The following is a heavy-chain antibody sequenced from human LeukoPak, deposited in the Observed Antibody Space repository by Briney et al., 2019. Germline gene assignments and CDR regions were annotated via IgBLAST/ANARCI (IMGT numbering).Heavy chain of an antibody. CDR1: GFTFSDYN. D-gene: IGHD1-26*01. V-gene: IGHV3-21*01. J-gene: IGHJ1*01. CDR2: ISRSSRHG. CDR3: GRDLRRMGATTAYLHL. Sequence: GGSLRLYCAPPGFTFSDYNMNWVRQAPWKGLVWVSSISRSSRHGYYADSLGGRFSICRDDATDTLYLQRNSVIAEDMAVYYCGRDLRRMGATTAYLHLWGQGTLVTVSS.